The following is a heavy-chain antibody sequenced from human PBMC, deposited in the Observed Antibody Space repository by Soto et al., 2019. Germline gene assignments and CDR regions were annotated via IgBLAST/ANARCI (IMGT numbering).Heavy chain of an antibody. D-gene: IGHD2-2*01. CDR1: GGSISSGGYS. CDR2: IYHSGST. V-gene: IGHV4-30-2*01. Sequence: QLQVQKSGSGLVKPSQTLSLTCAVSGGSISSGGYSWSWIRQPPGKGLEWIGYIYHSGSTYYNPSLKSRVTISVDRSKNQFSLKLSSVTAADTAVYYCARGTDQLLNWFDPWGQGTLVTVSS. J-gene: IGHJ5*02. CDR3: ARGTDQLLNWFDP.